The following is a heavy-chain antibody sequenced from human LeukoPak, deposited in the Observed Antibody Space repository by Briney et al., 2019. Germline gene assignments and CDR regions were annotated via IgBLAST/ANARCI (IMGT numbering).Heavy chain of an antibody. V-gene: IGHV1-69*13. CDR3: ARDRGTAAAGLFDY. CDR2: IIPIFGTA. J-gene: IGHJ4*02. D-gene: IGHD6-13*01. Sequence: ASVKVSCKASGGTFSNYAVSWVRQAPGQGLEWMGGIIPIFGTANYAQKFQGRVTITADESTSTAYMELSSLRSEDTAVYYCARDRGTAAAGLFDYWGQGTLVAVSS. CDR1: GGTFSNYA.